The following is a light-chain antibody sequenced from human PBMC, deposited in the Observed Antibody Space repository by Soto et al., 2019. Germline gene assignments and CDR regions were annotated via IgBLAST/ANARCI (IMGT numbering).Light chain of an antibody. Sequence: IVLTQSPGTLSLSPGERTTLFCRASQTVPSNYLAWYQHKPSQAPRLLIFGSSTRATGIPDRFSGGGSGTDFTLTISRLEPEDFAVYYCQQYGSLYTFGQGTRLEI. J-gene: IGKJ2*01. CDR3: QQYGSLYT. CDR2: GSS. V-gene: IGKV3-20*01. CDR1: QTVPSNY.